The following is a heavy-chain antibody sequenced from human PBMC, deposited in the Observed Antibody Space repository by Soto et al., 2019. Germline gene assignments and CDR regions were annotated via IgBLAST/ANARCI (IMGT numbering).Heavy chain of an antibody. D-gene: IGHD7-27*01. CDR2: IYKSATT. J-gene: IGHJ5*01. CDR3: ARGRYCLTGRCFPNWFDS. V-gene: IGHV4-30-4*01. Sequence: SETLSLTCSVSGDSISNLDYFWAWIRRPPGQALEYIGYIYKSATTYYNPSFESRVAISVDTSKSQFSLNVTSVTAADTAVYFCARGRYCLTGRCFPNWFDSWGQGALVTVSS. CDR1: GDSISNLDYF.